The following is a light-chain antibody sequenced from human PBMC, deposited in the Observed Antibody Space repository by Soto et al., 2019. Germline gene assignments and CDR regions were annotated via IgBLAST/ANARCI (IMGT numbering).Light chain of an antibody. V-gene: IGKV1-39*01. CDR2: AAS. J-gene: IGKJ3*01. CDR3: QESLTSLGT. Sequence: DSQMTQSPSSLSASVGERVTITCRASQSISSYLNWFQQKPGKAPKLLIYAASSLPTGVPSRFSGSGSGTDFTLTISSLQREDFATYYCQESLTSLGTFGPGTKVDIK. CDR1: QSISSY.